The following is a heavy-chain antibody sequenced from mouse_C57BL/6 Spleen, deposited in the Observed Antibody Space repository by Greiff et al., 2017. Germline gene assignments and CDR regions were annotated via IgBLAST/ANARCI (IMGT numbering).Heavy chain of an antibody. J-gene: IGHJ3*01. V-gene: IGHV1-81*01. Sequence: QVQLQHSGAELARPGASVKLSCKASGYTFTSYGISWVKQRTGQGLEWIGEIYPRSGNTYYNEKFKGKATLTADKSSSTAYMELRSLTSEDSAVYFCAREGYGAYWGQGTLVTVSA. D-gene: IGHD1-2*01. CDR2: IYPRSGNT. CDR1: GYTFTSYG. CDR3: AREGYGAY.